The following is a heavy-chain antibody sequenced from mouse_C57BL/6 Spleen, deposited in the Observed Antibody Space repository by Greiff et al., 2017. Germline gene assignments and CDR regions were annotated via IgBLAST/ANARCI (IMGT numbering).Heavy chain of an antibody. D-gene: IGHD3-3*01. CDR2: ISYDGSN. Sequence: EVHLVESGPGLVKPSQSLSLTCSVTGYSITSGYYWNWIRQFPGNKLEWMGYISYDGSNKYNPSLKNRISITRDTSKNQFFLKLNSVTTEDTATYYCAREGRGAMDYWGQGTSVTVSS. V-gene: IGHV3-6*01. CDR3: AREGRGAMDY. J-gene: IGHJ4*01. CDR1: GYSITSGYY.